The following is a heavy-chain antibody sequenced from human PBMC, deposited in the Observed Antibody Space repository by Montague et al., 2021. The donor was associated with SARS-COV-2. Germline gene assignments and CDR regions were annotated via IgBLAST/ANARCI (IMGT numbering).Heavy chain of an antibody. CDR3: ARMECGTVSSEEI. CDR2: IDWDDAK. J-gene: IGHJ1*01. CDR1: GFSLNSKGVC. D-gene: IGHD1-7*01. Sequence: PALGKPTQTLTLTCTFSGFSLNSKGVCVTWIRQPPGGALESLARIDWDDAKFYNTSLKARLAVSKGASETQVVLKVTDLDPADTATYFCARMECGTVSSEEIWGQGIKVTVSS. V-gene: IGHV2-70*17.